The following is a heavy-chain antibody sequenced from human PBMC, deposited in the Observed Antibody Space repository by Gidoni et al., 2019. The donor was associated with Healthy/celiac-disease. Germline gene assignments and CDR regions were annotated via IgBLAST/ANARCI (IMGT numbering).Heavy chain of an antibody. J-gene: IGHJ6*04. V-gene: IGHV3-64D*06. Sequence: GFVLPVGSLSLSSSACGFTFSSYAMHWVRQAPGKGLEYVSAISSNGGSTYYADSVKGRFTISRDNSKNTLYLQMSSLRAEDTAVYYCVKDSGYSSSWDWGKGTTVTVSS. CDR1: GFTFSSYA. CDR3: VKDSGYSSSWD. CDR2: ISSNGGST. D-gene: IGHD6-13*01.